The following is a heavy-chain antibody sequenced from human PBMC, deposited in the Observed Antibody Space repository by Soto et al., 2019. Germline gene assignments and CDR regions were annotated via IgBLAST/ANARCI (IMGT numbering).Heavy chain of an antibody. CDR1: GFSLRTSGVG. V-gene: IGHV2-5*02. D-gene: IGHD2-15*01. J-gene: IGHJ2*01. Sequence: QITLKESGPTLVKPTQTLTLTCTFSGFSLRTSGVGVGWIRQPPGKALEWLALIYWDDDKRYSPSLKSRLTITKDTSKNQVVLTMTNMVPVDTATYFCVHRVRVSVLLFHKYWYFDLWGRGTLVTVSS. CDR2: IYWDDDK. CDR3: VHRVRVSVLLFHKYWYFDL.